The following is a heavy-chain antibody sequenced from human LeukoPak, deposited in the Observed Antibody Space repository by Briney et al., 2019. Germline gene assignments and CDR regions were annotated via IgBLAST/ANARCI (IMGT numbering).Heavy chain of an antibody. V-gene: IGHV3-20*04. CDR1: GFTFDDYG. CDR3: VKYRDIAVADNFDY. Sequence: GGSLRLSCAASGFTFDDYGMSWVRQPPGKGLEWVSGINWNGGSTCYADSVKGRFTISRDNAKNSLYLQMNSLRAEDTALYYCVKYRDIAVADNFDYWGQGTMVTVSS. J-gene: IGHJ4*02. CDR2: INWNGGST. D-gene: IGHD6-19*01.